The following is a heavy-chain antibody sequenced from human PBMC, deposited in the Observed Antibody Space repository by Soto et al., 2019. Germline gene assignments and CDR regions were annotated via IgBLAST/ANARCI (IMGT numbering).Heavy chain of an antibody. J-gene: IGHJ6*02. CDR1: GFTFSSYS. CDR3: ARAGGFLEWLYSYYYYGMDV. D-gene: IGHD3-3*01. CDR2: ISSSSSYI. Sequence: EVQLVESGGGLVKPGGSLRLSCAASGFTFSSYSMNWVRQAPGKGLEWVSSISSSSSYIYYADSVKGRFTISRDNAKNSLYLQMNSLRAEDTAVYYCARAGGFLEWLYSYYYYGMDVWGQGTTVTVSS. V-gene: IGHV3-21*01.